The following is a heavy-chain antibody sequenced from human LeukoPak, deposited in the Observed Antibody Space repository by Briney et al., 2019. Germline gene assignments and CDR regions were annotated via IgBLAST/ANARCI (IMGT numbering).Heavy chain of an antibody. CDR3: AKDPLALRFNYYFDY. CDR1: GFTFSSYG. CDR2: ISYDGSNK. Sequence: HAGGSLRLSCVASGFTFSSYGMHWVRQAPGKGLEWVAAISYDGSNKYYADSVKGRFTISRDNSKNTLYLQMNSLRAEDTAVYYCAKDPLALRFNYYFDYWGQGTLVTVSS. D-gene: IGHD3-3*01. V-gene: IGHV3-30*18. J-gene: IGHJ4*02.